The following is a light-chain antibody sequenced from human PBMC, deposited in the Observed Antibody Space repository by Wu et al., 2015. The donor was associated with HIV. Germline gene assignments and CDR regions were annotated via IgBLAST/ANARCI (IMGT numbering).Light chain of an antibody. CDR2: DAS. Sequence: EIVLTQSPATLSLSPGEGATLSCRATQNVGSSLAWYQQKPGQAPRLLIYDASNRAPGIPARFSGSGSGTDFTLTIDSLAPEDFVVYYCQQRSNWPRTFGPGTKVEVK. J-gene: IGKJ1*01. CDR3: QQRSNWPRT. V-gene: IGKV3-11*01. CDR1: QNVGSS.